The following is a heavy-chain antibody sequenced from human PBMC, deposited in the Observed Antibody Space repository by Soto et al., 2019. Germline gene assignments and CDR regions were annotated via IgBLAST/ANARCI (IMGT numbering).Heavy chain of an antibody. V-gene: IGHV3-66*01. CDR2: IYSGGST. Sequence: EVQLVESGGGLVQPGGSLRLSCAASGFTVSSNYMSWVRQAPGKGLEWVSVIYSGGSTYYADSVKGRFTISRDNSKNTLYLQMNSLRAEDTAVYYCARDLRGFEAAAGSNYYYYYYLDVWGKGTTVTVSS. D-gene: IGHD6-13*01. J-gene: IGHJ6*03. CDR3: ARDLRGFEAAAGSNYYYYYYLDV. CDR1: GFTVSSNY.